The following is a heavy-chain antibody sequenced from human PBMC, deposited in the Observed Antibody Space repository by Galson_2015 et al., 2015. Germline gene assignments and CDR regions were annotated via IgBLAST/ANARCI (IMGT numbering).Heavy chain of an antibody. CDR1: GFSLSTSGMR. Sequence: PALVKPTQTLTLTCSISGFSLSTSGMRASWIRQPPGKALEWLARIDWDDDKFYSTSLKTRLTSSKDTSKNQVVLTMTNMDPVDTATYYCARSTTAMGPFDYWGQGTLVTVSS. CDR3: ARSTTAMGPFDY. D-gene: IGHD5-18*01. CDR2: IDWDDDK. V-gene: IGHV2-70*04. J-gene: IGHJ4*02.